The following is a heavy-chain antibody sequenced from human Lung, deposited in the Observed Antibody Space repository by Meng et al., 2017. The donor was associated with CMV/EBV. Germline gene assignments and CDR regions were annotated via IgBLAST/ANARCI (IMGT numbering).Heavy chain of an antibody. V-gene: IGHV3-48*03. CDR1: GFIFSYYE. Sequence: GESXKISCAAPGFIFSYYEMSLVRQAPGRGLEWLSYISTSGDTTHYADAVKGRFIISRDNAKNLLYLQMNSLTPEDTAIYYCAHYYGSGRQATGAFDIWGQGTMVTVSS. D-gene: IGHD3-10*01. CDR3: AHYYGSGRQATGAFDI. CDR2: ISTSGDTT. J-gene: IGHJ3*02.